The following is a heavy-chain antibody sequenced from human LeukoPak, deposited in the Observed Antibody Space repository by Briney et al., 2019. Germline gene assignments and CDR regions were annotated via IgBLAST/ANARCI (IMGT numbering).Heavy chain of an antibody. CDR1: GGSVSTGSHY. Sequence: SETLSLTCTVSGGSVSTGSHYWSWIRQPAGRGLEWIGHIHTSGTMNYNASLKSRVRISVETSKNQFSLKLSSVTAADTAVYYCARVTGYMIEDYFDYWGQGTLVTVSS. D-gene: IGHD3-22*01. J-gene: IGHJ4*02. CDR2: IHTSGTM. CDR3: ARVTGYMIEDYFDY. V-gene: IGHV4-61*10.